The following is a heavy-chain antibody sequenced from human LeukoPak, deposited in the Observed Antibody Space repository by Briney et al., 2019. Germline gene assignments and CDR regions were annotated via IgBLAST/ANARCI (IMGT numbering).Heavy chain of an antibody. V-gene: IGHV3-33*01. J-gene: IGHJ4*02. CDR3: AGDYCSSTSCLHDY. CDR1: GFTFSTYG. Sequence: PGGSLRLSCAVSGFTFSTYGMHWVRQAPGQGLEWVAVIWNDGSNKYYVDSVKGRFTISRDNSKNTLYLQMNSLRTEDTAVYYCAGDYCSSTSCLHDYWGQGTLVTVSS. D-gene: IGHD2-2*01. CDR2: IWNDGSNK.